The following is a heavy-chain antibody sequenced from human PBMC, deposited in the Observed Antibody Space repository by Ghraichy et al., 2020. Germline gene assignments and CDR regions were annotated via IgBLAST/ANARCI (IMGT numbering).Heavy chain of an antibody. CDR1: GGSFSGYY. CDR3: ARRRRNCSSTSCSRGWFDP. D-gene: IGHD2-2*01. J-gene: IGHJ5*02. CDR2: INHSGST. Sequence: SETLSLTCAVYGGSFSGYYWSWIRQPPGKGLEWIGEINHSGSTNYNPSLKSRVTISVDTSKNQFSLKLSSVTAADTAVYYCARRRRNCSSTSCSRGWFDPWGQGTLVTVSS. V-gene: IGHV4-34*01.